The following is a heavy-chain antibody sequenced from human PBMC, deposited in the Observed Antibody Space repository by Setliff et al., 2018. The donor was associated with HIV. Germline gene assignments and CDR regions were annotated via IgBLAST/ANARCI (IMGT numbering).Heavy chain of an antibody. CDR3: ARSGYISGTHYNFRRNWFDP. Sequence: PSETLSLTCAIYGGSFSGYYWSWIRQAPGKGLELVAEVNQDGTTIYNPSLRSRVAMSADKSKNQFSLRLSSATAADTAIYYCARSGYISGTHYNFRRNWFDPWSQGSLVTVSS. CDR2: VNQDGTT. D-gene: IGHD3-10*01. V-gene: IGHV4-34*01. J-gene: IGHJ5*02. CDR1: GGSFSGYY.